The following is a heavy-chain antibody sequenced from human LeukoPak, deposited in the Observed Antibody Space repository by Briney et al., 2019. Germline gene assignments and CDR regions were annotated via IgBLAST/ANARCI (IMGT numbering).Heavy chain of an antibody. D-gene: IGHD1-26*01. V-gene: IGHV3-74*01. CDR3: ARDGSYKFDY. CDR2: LQSDGTT. CDR1: GFSFSSSW. J-gene: IGHJ4*02. Sequence: GGSLGLSGEASGFSFSSSWRHWVRQTPGKGLVWVARLQSDGTTIYADSVKGRFTISRDNAKNTLYLQMNSLRAEDTAFYYCARDGSYKFDYWGQGTLVTVSS.